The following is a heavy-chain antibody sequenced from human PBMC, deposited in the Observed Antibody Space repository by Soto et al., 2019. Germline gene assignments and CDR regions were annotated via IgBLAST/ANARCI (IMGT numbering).Heavy chain of an antibody. Sequence: EVQLVESGGGLVKPGGSLRLSCAASGFTFSSYSMNWVRQAPGKGLDWVSSISSSSSYIYYADSVKGRVTISRDTAKNSLQLQMNSLRAEDTAVYYCASLVVVAANDWFDPWGQGTLVTVSS. CDR3: ASLVVVAANDWFDP. CDR1: GFTFSSYS. CDR2: ISSSSSYI. D-gene: IGHD2-15*01. J-gene: IGHJ5*02. V-gene: IGHV3-21*01.